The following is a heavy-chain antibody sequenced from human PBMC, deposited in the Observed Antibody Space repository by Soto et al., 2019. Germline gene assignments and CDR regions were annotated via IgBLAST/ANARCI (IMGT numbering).Heavy chain of an antibody. V-gene: IGHV3-33*01. J-gene: IGHJ3*02. D-gene: IGHD3-9*01. CDR1: GFTFSSYG. CDR3: ARASLTGYWGDAFDI. CDR2: IWYDGSNK. Sequence: GGSLRLSCAASGFTFSSYGMHWVRQAPGKGLEWVAVIWYDGSNKYYADSVKGRFTISRDNSKNTLYLQMNSLRAEDTAVYYCARASLTGYWGDAFDIWGQGTMVTVSS.